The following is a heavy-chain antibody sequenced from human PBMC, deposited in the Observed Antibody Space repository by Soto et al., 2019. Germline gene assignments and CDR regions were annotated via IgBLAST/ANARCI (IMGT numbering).Heavy chain of an antibody. D-gene: IGHD3-10*01. CDR2: IIPIFGTA. V-gene: IGHV1-69*06. CDR3: ARDYGSGSYSARGRAFDI. CDR1: GGTFSSYA. Sequence: SVKVSCKASGGTFSSYAISWVRQAPGQGLEWMGGIIPIFGTANYAQKFQGRVTITADKSTSTAYMELSSLRSEDTAVYYCARDYGSGSYSARGRAFDIWGQGTMVT. J-gene: IGHJ3*02.